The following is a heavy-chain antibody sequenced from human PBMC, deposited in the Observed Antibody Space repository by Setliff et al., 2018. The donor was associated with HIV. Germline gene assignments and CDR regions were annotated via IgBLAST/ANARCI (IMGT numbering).Heavy chain of an antibody. Sequence: PSETLSLTCTVSRGSIYTYSWSWIRQTPGKGLEWIGYIYDTGSTNYNPSLKSRLTISVDTSENQSSLKLSSVTAADTAVYYCARGRLGGYTYGSPPAFFDIWGQGTMVTVPS. D-gene: IGHD5-18*01. CDR1: RGSIYTYS. J-gene: IGHJ3*02. CDR3: ARGRLGGYTYGSPPAFFDI. CDR2: IYDTGST. V-gene: IGHV4-59*08.